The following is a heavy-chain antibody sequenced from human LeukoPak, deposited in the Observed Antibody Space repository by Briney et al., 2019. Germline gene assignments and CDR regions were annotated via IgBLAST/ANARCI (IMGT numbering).Heavy chain of an antibody. CDR2: ISGSGGST. D-gene: IGHD1-26*01. CDR3: AKVNLGEEPETGYFDY. CDR1: GFTFSSYA. J-gene: IGHJ4*02. Sequence: GGSLRLSCAASGFTFSSYAMNWVRQAPGKGLEWVSAISGSGGSTFYADSVKGRFTISRDNSKNTLYLQMNSLRAEDTAVYYCAKVNLGEEPETGYFDYWGRGTLVTVSS. V-gene: IGHV3-23*01.